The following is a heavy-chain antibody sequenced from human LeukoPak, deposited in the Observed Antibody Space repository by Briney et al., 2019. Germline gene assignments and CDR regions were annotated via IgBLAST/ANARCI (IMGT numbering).Heavy chain of an antibody. CDR1: GGSISSYY. J-gene: IGHJ3*02. Sequence: SETLSLTCTVSGGSISSYYWSWIRQPPGKGLEWIGEINHSGSTNYNPSLKSRVTISVDTSKNQFSLKLSSVTAADTAVYYCARAGSSGSFDAFDIWGQGTMVTVSS. V-gene: IGHV4-34*01. CDR3: ARAGSSGSFDAFDI. D-gene: IGHD6-19*01. CDR2: INHSGST.